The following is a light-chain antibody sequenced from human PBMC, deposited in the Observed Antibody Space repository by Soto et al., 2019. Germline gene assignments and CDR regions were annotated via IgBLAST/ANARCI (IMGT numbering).Light chain of an antibody. CDR2: KAS. Sequence: DIQMTQSPSTLSGSVGDRVTITCRASQTISSWLALYQQKPGKAPKRLIYKASTRTSGVPSRFSGSGSGTQFTLTISSLQPDDFATYYCQHYTSYSEAFGQGTKVELK. V-gene: IGKV1-5*03. CDR1: QTISSW. CDR3: QHYTSYSEA. J-gene: IGKJ1*01.